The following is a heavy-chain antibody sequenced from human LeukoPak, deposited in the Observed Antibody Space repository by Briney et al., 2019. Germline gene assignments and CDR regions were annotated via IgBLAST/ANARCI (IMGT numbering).Heavy chain of an antibody. V-gene: IGHV4-39*07. Sequence: SETLSLTCTVSGGSISSSNYYWGWIRQPPGKGLEWIGSIYYSGSTYYNPSLKSRVTISVDTSKNQFSLKLSSVTAADTAVYFCARDRYALGYWGQGTLVTVSS. J-gene: IGHJ4*02. CDR3: ARDRYALGY. CDR1: GGSISSSNYY. D-gene: IGHD3-16*01. CDR2: IYYSGST.